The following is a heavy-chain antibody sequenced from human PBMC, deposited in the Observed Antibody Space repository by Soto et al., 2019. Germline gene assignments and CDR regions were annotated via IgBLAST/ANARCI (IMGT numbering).Heavy chain of an antibody. CDR1: GGTFSSYT. V-gene: IGHV1-69*02. Sequence: QVQLVQSGAEVKKPGSSVKVSCKASGGTFSSYTISWVRQAPGQGLEWLGRIIPNLGIANYALRVQGRVTSTADQSTSTASMVRIRAASEEAAGNYCARERGPGASWGRATLATFS. CDR3: ARERGPGAS. CDR2: IIPNLGIA. D-gene: IGHD1-1*01. J-gene: IGHJ1*01.